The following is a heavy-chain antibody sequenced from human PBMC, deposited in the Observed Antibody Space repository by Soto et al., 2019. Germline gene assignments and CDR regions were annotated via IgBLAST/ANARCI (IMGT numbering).Heavy chain of an antibody. J-gene: IGHJ6*02. CDR1: GFAFNTYA. CDR3: ARDSITRLSYDIPGMDV. V-gene: IGHV3-23*01. CDR2: IGGGGGST. Sequence: EVRLLESGGGLVQPGGSLRLSCAASGFAFNTYAMSWVHQAPGKGLEWVSVIGGGGGSTHYADSVKGRFTISRDNSNNTLYLQMNSLRADDTAIYYCARDSITRLSYDIPGMDVWGQGTTVTVSS. D-gene: IGHD3-10*01.